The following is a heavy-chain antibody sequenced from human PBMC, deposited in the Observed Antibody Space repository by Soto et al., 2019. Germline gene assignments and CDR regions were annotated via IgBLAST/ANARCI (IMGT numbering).Heavy chain of an antibody. CDR3: ARDVGYSGYDLVAY. J-gene: IGHJ4*02. V-gene: IGHV3-33*01. CDR1: GFTFSSYG. D-gene: IGHD5-12*01. CDR2: IWYDGSNK. Sequence: QVQLVESGGGVVQPGRSLRLSCAASGFTFSSYGMHWVRQAPGKGLEWVAVIWYDGSNKYYADSVKGRFTISRDNSKNRLYRQLNTLGAEDTAVYSCARDVGYSGYDLVAYWGQGPLVTVSS.